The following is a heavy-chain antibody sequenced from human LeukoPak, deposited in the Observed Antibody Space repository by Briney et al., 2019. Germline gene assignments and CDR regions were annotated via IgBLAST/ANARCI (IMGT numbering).Heavy chain of an antibody. CDR1: GGTFSSYA. D-gene: IGHD3-10*01. Sequence: SVKVSCKASGGTFSSYAISWVRQAPGQGLEWMGGIIPIFGTANYAQKLQGRVTMTTDTSTSTAYMELRSLRSDDTAVYYCARSGSRLVWFGETMGYLDYWGQGTLVTVSS. J-gene: IGHJ4*02. V-gene: IGHV1-69*05. CDR2: IIPIFGTA. CDR3: ARSGSRLVWFGETMGYLDY.